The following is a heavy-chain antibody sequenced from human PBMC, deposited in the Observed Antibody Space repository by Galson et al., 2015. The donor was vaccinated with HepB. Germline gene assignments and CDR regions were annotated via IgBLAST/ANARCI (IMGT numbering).Heavy chain of an antibody. J-gene: IGHJ6*03. CDR1: GYTFTSYY. CDR3: ARNSLIGEGYYYYYMDV. D-gene: IGHD3-10*01. CDR2: INPSGGST. V-gene: IGHV1-46*03. Sequence: SVKVSCKASGYTFTSYYMHWVRQAPGQGLEWMGIINPSGGSTSYAQKFQGRVTMTRDTSTSTVYMELSSLRSEDTAVYYCARNSLIGEGYYYYYMDVWGKGTTVTVSS.